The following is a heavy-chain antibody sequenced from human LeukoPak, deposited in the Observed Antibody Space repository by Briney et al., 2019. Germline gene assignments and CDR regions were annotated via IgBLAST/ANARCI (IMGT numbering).Heavy chain of an antibody. D-gene: IGHD3-22*01. V-gene: IGHV1-8*01. CDR2: MNPNSGNT. CDR3: ARYHNKYYYDSSGYQDAFDI. Sequence: ASVQVSCKASGYTFTSYDINWVRQATGQGFEWMGWMNPNSGNTGYAQKFQGRVTMTRNTSISTAYMELSSLRSEDTAVYYCARYHNKYYYDSSGYQDAFDIWGQGTMVTVSS. J-gene: IGHJ3*02. CDR1: GYTFTSYD.